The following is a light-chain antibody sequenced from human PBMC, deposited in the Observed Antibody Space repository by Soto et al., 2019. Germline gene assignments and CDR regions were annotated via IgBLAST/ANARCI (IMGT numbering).Light chain of an antibody. CDR3: LQHDSFPYT. Sequence: DIQMTQSPSSLSASVGHTVTITCRASQDVRSDLGWYQHKPGKAPKRLIYAASRLQGGDPSRFSGSGSGTEFTLTIGSLKPEDSATFYCLQHDSFPYTLGQGTRLEI. CDR2: AAS. V-gene: IGKV1-17*01. CDR1: QDVRSD. J-gene: IGKJ2*01.